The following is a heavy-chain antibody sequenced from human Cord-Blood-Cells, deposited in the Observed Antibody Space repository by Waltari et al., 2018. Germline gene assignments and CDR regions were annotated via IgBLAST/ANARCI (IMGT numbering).Heavy chain of an antibody. CDR3: ARGQLGRPGY. J-gene: IGHJ4*02. CDR2: INHSGST. Sequence: QVQLQQWGAGLLKPSETLSLTCAVYGGSFSGYYWSWIRQPPGKGLEWIGEINHSGSTNSHPSLKSRVTISVDTSKNQFSLKLSSVTAADTAVYYCARGQLGRPGYWGQGTLVTVSS. D-gene: IGHD1-1*01. CDR1: GGSFSGYY. V-gene: IGHV4-34*01.